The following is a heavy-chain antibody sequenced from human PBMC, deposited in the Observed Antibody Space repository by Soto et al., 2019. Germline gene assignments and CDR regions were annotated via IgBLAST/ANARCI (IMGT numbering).Heavy chain of an antibody. V-gene: IGHV1-69*08. CDR2: IIPILGIT. Sequence: QVHLVQSGAEVEKPGSSVKVSCKASGDTFSSYSFTWARQAPGQGLEWMGRIIPILGITNYAQKFQGRVTITADKSTSTAYMELSSLRSEDTAVYYCATDKDSTYDYWGQGTLVTVSS. J-gene: IGHJ4*02. CDR1: GDTFSSYS. CDR3: ATDKDSTYDY. D-gene: IGHD4-4*01.